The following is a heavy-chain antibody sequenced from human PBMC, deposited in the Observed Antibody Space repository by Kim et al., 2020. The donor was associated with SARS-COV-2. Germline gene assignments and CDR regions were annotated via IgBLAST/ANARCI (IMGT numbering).Heavy chain of an antibody. CDR1: GYTLTELS. J-gene: IGHJ5*02. CDR2: FDPEDGET. V-gene: IGHV1-24*01. Sequence: ASVKVSCKVSGYTLTELSMHWVRQAPGKGLEWMGGFDPEDGETIYAQKFQGRVTMTEDTSTDTAYMELSSLRSEDTAVYYCATGPPFKEYGDYVLGWFDPWGQGTLVIVSS. CDR3: ATGPPFKEYGDYVLGWFDP. D-gene: IGHD4-17*01.